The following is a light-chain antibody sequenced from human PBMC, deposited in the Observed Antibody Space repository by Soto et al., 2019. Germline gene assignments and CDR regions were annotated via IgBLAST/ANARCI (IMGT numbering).Light chain of an antibody. V-gene: IGKV2-28*01. CDR2: LGS. J-gene: IGKJ2*01. Sequence: DIVMTQSPLSLPVTPGEPASISCRSSQSLLHSNGYNYLDWYLQKPGQSPQLLIYLGSNRASGVXDXXSGSGSCTDFTLKISRVEAEDVGVYYCRQALQTPYTFGPGTKLEIK. CDR1: QSLLHSNGYNY. CDR3: RQALQTPYT.